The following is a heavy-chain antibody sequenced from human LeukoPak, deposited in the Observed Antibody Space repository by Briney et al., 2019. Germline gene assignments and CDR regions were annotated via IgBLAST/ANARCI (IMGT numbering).Heavy chain of an antibody. CDR1: GYTFTSYG. J-gene: IGHJ6*03. Sequence: ASVKVSCKASGYTFTSYGISWVRQAPGQGLEWMGWISAYNGNTNYAQKLQGRVTMTTDTSTSTAYMELRSLRSDDTAVYYCAREAQQDCYYYYMDVWGKGTTVTVSS. CDR2: ISAYNGNT. V-gene: IGHV1-18*01. D-gene: IGHD1/OR15-1a*01. CDR3: AREAQQDCYYYYMDV.